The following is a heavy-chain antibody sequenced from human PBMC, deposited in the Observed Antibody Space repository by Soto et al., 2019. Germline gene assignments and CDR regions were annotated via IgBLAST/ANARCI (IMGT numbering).Heavy chain of an antibody. V-gene: IGHV1-8*01. D-gene: IGHD3-3*01. CDR1: GYTFANYD. CDR3: ATDGQITTYGVASAPYALAV. Sequence: ASVKVSCKASGYTFANYDINWVRQATGQGLEWMGWMNPKSGNTGYAQQFQGRVIMTRSTSISTAYMELNSLISEDTAVYYCATDGQITTYGVASAPYALAVWGQGTTVTVS. J-gene: IGHJ6*02. CDR2: MNPKSGNT.